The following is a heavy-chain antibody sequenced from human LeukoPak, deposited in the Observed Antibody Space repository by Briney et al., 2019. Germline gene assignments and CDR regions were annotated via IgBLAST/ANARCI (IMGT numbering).Heavy chain of an antibody. J-gene: IGHJ4*02. D-gene: IGHD6-19*01. CDR1: GGTFSGYA. V-gene: IGHV1-69*04. CDR3: ARDSSPQWLLRDYFDC. CDR2: IIPILGIA. Sequence: SVKVSCQASGGTFSGYAISWVRQAPGQGLEWMGRIIPILGIANYAQKFQGRVTITAHTSTSTAYMELSSLRSEDTAVYYCARDSSPQWLLRDYFDCGDQGTLVTVSS.